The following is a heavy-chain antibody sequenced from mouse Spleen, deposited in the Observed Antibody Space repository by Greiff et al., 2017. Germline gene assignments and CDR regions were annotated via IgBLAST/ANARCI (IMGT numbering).Heavy chain of an antibody. J-gene: IGHJ1*01. D-gene: IGHD2-12*01. CDR1: GYTFTDYE. Sequence: QVQLKQSGAELVRPGASVTLSCKASGYTFTDYEMHWVKQTPVHGLEWIGAIDPETGGTAYNQKFKGKAILTADKSSSTAYMELRSLTSEDSAVYYCTRELNWYFDVWGAGTTVTVSS. CDR2: IDPETGGT. CDR3: TRELNWYFDV. V-gene: IGHV1-15*01.